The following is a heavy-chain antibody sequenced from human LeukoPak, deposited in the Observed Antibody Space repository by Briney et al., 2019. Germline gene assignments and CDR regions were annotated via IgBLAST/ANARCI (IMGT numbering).Heavy chain of an antibody. CDR2: ISHIGST. CDR3: ARDRISINALDM. D-gene: IGHD1-14*01. J-gene: IGHJ3*02. V-gene: IGHV4-59*11. Sequence: SETLSLTCTVSGASISGHYLTWLRQPPGKGLEWIGYISHIGSTNYNPSLNSRVTISVDTSKNQFSLKLTSVTAADTAVYYCARDRISINALDMWGQGTMVTVSS. CDR1: GASISGHY.